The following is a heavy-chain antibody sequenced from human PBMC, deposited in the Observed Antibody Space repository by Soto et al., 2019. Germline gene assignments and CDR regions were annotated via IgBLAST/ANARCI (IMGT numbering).Heavy chain of an antibody. J-gene: IGHJ4*02. V-gene: IGHV4-31*03. CDR2: IYDSESA. Sequence: QVQLQESGPGLVKASQTLSLICSVSGESISSGGYYWSWIRHHPGKGLKWIGYIYDSESAYYNPALKSRVTMSMATSKNHFAMKLSSVTAADTAVYYCARASSSSSAADYWGQGTLITVSS. CDR1: GESISSGGYY. CDR3: ARASSSSSAADY. D-gene: IGHD6-6*01.